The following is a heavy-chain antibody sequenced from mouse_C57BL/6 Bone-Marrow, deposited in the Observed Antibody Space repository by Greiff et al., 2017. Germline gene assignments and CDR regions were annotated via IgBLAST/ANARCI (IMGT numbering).Heavy chain of an antibody. J-gene: IGHJ2*01. CDR2: ISSGSSTI. CDR3: ARNSYFDY. CDR1: GSTFSDYG. V-gene: IGHV5-17*01. Sequence: EVKVVESGGGLVKPGGSLKLSCAASGSTFSDYGMHWVRQAPEKGLEWVAYISSGSSTIYYADTVKGRFTISRDNTKNTLFLQMTSLRSEDTAMYYCARNSYFDYWGQGTTLTVSS.